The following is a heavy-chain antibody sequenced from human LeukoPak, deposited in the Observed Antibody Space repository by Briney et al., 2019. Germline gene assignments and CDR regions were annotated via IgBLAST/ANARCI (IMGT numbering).Heavy chain of an antibody. CDR1: GGSISNYY. CDR3: ARDYSEDAYPYYFDY. Sequence: SETLSLTCTVSGGSISNYYWNWIRQPAGKGLEWIGRVYSTGNANYNPSLKSRVTLSVDTSKYQFSLNLNSVTAADTAVYYCARDYSEDAYPYYFDYWGQGALVTVSS. V-gene: IGHV4-4*07. D-gene: IGHD2-21*01. CDR2: VYSTGNA. J-gene: IGHJ4*02.